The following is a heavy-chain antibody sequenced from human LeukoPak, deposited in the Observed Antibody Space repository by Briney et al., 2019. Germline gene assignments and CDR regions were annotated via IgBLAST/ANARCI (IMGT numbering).Heavy chain of an antibody. Sequence: GGSLRLSCAPSGFTFSSYGMHWVRQAPGKGLEWVAFIWYDGSKKYNADSVKGRFTISRDNSKNTLYLQMNSLRTEDTGVYYCARSNDILTGYDYWGQGTLVTVSS. CDR1: GFTFSSYG. D-gene: IGHD3-9*01. J-gene: IGHJ4*02. CDR2: IWYDGSKK. CDR3: ARSNDILTGYDY. V-gene: IGHV3-30*02.